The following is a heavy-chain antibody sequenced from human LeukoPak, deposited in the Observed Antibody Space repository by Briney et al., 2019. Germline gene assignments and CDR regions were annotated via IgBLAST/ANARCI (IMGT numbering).Heavy chain of an antibody. CDR1: GYTFTSYY. Sequence: GASVKVSCKASGYTFTSYYMHWVRQAPGQGLEWMGIINPSGGSTSYAQKFQGRVTITADESTSTAYMELSSLRSEDTAVYYCASVPKYQLLSGAFDIWGQGTMVTVSS. J-gene: IGHJ3*02. D-gene: IGHD2-2*01. CDR3: ASVPKYQLLSGAFDI. CDR2: INPSGGST. V-gene: IGHV1-46*01.